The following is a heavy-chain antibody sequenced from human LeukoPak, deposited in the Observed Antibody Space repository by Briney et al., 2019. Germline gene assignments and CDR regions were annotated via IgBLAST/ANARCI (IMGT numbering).Heavy chain of an antibody. CDR1: GYTFTGYY. CDR3: ARLQWLVERYFQH. V-gene: IGHV1-2*02. Sequence: AASVKVSCKASGYTFTGYYMHWVRQAPGQGLEWMGWINPNSGGTNYAQKFQGRVTMTRDTSISTAYMELSRLRSDDTAVYYCARLQWLVERYFQHWGQGTLVTVSS. J-gene: IGHJ1*01. D-gene: IGHD6-19*01. CDR2: INPNSGGT.